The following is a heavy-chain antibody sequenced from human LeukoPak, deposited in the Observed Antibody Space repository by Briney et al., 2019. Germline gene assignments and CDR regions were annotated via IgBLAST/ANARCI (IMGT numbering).Heavy chain of an antibody. D-gene: IGHD2-2*01. CDR1: GGSISGYY. V-gene: IGHV4-34*01. J-gene: IGHJ6*02. CDR2: INHSGST. Sequence: SETLSLTCTVSGGSISGYYWSWIRQPPGKGLEWIGEINHSGSTNYNPSLKSRVTISVDTSKNQFSLELSSVTAADTAVYYCARGWDRDIVVVPAGYGMDVWGQGTTVTVSS. CDR3: ARGWDRDIVVVPAGYGMDV.